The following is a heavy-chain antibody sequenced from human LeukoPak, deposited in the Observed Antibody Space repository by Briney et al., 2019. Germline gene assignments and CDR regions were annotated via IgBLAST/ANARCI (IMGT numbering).Heavy chain of an antibody. D-gene: IGHD7-27*01. Sequence: PSETLSLTCTVSGGSIRSSYWSWIRQPPGKGLGWIGHIYYSGTTSGSTNYNPSLKSRVTISVDTSKNQFSLQVRSVTAADTAVYYCARGSGRYYYYGVDVWGQGTTVTVSS. CDR3: ARGSGRYYYYGVDV. CDR1: GGSIRSSY. J-gene: IGHJ6*02. CDR2: IYYSGTTSGST. V-gene: IGHV4-59*01.